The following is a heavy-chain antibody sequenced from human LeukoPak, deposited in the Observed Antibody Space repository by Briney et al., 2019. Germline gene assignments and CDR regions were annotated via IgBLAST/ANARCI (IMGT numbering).Heavy chain of an antibody. CDR1: GGSISSGGYY. Sequence: SETLSLTCTVSGGSISSGGYYWSWIRQHPGKGLEWIGYIYYSGSTYYNPSLKSRVTISVDTSKNQFSLKLSSVTAADTAVYYCAGNTVTTIAAAFDYWGQGTLVTVSS. CDR2: IYYSGST. D-gene: IGHD4-17*01. J-gene: IGHJ4*02. CDR3: AGNTVTTIAAAFDY. V-gene: IGHV4-31*03.